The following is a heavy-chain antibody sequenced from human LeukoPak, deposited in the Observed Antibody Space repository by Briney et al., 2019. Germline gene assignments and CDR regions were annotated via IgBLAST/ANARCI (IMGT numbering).Heavy chain of an antibody. J-gene: IGHJ4*02. V-gene: IGHV4-34*01. D-gene: IGHD4-17*01. CDR2: INHSGST. CDR1: GGSFSGYY. CDR3: ARILYGDYEDY. Sequence: PSETLSLTCAVYGGSFSGYYWSWIRQPPGKGLEWIGEINHSGSTNYNPSLKSRVTISVDTSKNQSSLKLSSVTAADTAVYYCARILYGDYEDYWGQGTLVTVSS.